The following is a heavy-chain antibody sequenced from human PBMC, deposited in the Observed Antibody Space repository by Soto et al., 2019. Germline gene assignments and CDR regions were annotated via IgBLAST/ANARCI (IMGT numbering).Heavy chain of an antibody. CDR1: GGSISSSSYY. CDR2: IYYSGST. Sequence: ETLSLTCTVSGGSISSSSYYWGWIRQPPGKGLEWIGSIYYSGSTYYNPSLKSRVTISVDTSKNQFSLKLSSVTAADTAVYYCARGASEYSSSWYECDDYWGQGTLVTVSS. J-gene: IGHJ4*02. V-gene: IGHV4-39*01. D-gene: IGHD6-13*01. CDR3: ARGASEYSSSWYECDDY.